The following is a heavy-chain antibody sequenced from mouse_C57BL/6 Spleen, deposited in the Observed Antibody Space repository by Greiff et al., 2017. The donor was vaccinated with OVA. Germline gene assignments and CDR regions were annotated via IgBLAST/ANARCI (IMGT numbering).Heavy chain of an antibody. D-gene: IGHD2-12*01. CDR1: GYTFTSYW. V-gene: IGHV1-52*01. CDR2: LDPSASET. Sequence: QVPLQQPGAELVRPGSSVKLSCKASGYTFTSYWMHWVKQRPIQGLEWIGNLDPSASETHYTQKFKDQAPLTVDKSSSTAYMQLSSLTSEDSAVYYCARELQGYVDYWGQGTTLTVSS. CDR3: ARELQGYVDY. J-gene: IGHJ2*01.